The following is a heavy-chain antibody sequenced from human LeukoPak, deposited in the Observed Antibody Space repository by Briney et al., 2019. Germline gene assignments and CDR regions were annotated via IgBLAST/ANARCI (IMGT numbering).Heavy chain of an antibody. CDR1: GGSISSGGYY. V-gene: IGHV4-30-2*01. J-gene: IGHJ4*02. CDR2: IYHSGST. Sequence: NPSETLSLTCTVSGGSISSGGYYWSWIRQPPGKGLEWIGYIYHSGSTYYNPSLKSRVTISVDRSKNQFSLKLSSVTAADTAVYYCARSYSSSWLGDYWGQGTLVTVSS. CDR3: ARSYSSSWLGDY. D-gene: IGHD6-13*01.